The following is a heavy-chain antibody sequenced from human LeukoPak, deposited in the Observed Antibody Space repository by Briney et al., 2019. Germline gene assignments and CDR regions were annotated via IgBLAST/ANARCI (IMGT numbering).Heavy chain of an antibody. CDR1: GFTFSSYW. J-gene: IGHJ6*02. CDR2: INSDGSST. V-gene: IGHV3-74*01. Sequence: PGGSLRLSCAASGFTFSSYWMHWVRQAPGRGLVWVSRINSDGSSTSYADFVKGRFTISRDNAKNTLYLQMNSLRAEDTAVYYCARERLRPPYYYYYGMDVWGQGTTVTVSS. D-gene: IGHD5-12*01. CDR3: ARERLRPPYYYYYGMDV.